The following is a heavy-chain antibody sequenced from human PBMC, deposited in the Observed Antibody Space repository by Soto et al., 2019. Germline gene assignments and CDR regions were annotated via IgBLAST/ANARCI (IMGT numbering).Heavy chain of an antibody. D-gene: IGHD2-15*01. V-gene: IGHV4-59*01. Sequence: LSLTCTVSGGSISSYYWSWIRQPPGKGLEWIGYIYYSGSTNYNPSLKSRVTISVDTSKNQFSLKLSSVTAADTAVYYCAILGWGYCSGGSCRRGSWFDPWGQGTLVTSPQ. CDR2: IYYSGST. CDR1: GGSISSYY. CDR3: AILGWGYCSGGSCRRGSWFDP. J-gene: IGHJ5*02.